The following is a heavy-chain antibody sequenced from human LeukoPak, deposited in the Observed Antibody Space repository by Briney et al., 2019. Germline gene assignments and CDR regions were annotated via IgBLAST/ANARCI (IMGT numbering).Heavy chain of an antibody. CDR3: VSFYETY. D-gene: IGHD2-2*01. Sequence: GGSLRLSCAASGNYWMHWVRQAPGKGLVWVSHINSDGSWTGYADSVKGRFTISKDNAKNTVYPQMNNLRAEDTAVYYCVSFYETYWGRGTLVTVSS. CDR2: INSDGSWT. J-gene: IGHJ4*02. V-gene: IGHV3-74*01. CDR1: GNYW.